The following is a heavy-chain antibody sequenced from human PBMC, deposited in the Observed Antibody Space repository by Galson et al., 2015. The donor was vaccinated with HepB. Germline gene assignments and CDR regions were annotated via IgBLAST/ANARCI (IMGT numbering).Heavy chain of an antibody. CDR1: GFTFSSYA. CDR2: ISYDGSNK. D-gene: IGHD3-16*01. V-gene: IGHV3-30*04. J-gene: IGHJ1*01. Sequence: SLRLSCAASGFTFSSYAMHWVRQAPGKGLEWVAVISYDGSNKYYADSVKGRFTISRDNSKNTLYLQMNSLRAEDTAVYYCARGVWGGSLWVAEYFQHWGQGTLVTVSS. CDR3: ARGVWGGSLWVAEYFQH.